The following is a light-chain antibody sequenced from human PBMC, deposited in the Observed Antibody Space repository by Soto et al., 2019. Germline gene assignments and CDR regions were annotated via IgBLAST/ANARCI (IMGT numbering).Light chain of an antibody. CDR1: SSDFGGYNY. V-gene: IGLV2-14*03. J-gene: IGLJ1*01. CDR3: TSFTSDNLYV. CDR2: HVS. Sequence: QSVLTQPASVSGSPGRSITISCTGTSSDFGGYNYVSWYQQYPGKVPKLLIYHVSNRPSGVSNRFSGSKSGNTASLTISGLQAEDEADYFCTSFTSDNLYVFGTGTKVTVL.